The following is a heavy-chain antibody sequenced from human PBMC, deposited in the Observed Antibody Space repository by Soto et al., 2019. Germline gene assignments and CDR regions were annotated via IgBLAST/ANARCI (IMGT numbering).Heavy chain of an antibody. Sequence: QVQLVQSGAEVKKPGASVKVSCKASGYTFTGYYMHWVRQAPGQGLEWMGWINPNSGGTNYAQKFQGWVTMTRDTSISTAYMELSRLRSDDTAVYYCARDRYDILSGTVNWFDPWGQGTLVTVSS. V-gene: IGHV1-2*04. D-gene: IGHD3-9*01. CDR2: INPNSGGT. J-gene: IGHJ5*02. CDR1: GYTFTGYY. CDR3: ARDRYDILSGTVNWFDP.